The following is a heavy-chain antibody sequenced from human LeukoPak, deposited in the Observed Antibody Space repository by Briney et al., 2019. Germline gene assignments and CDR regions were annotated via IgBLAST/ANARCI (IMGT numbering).Heavy chain of an antibody. Sequence: GGSLRLSCAASGFTFSSYSMNWVRQAPGKGLEWVSSISSSSYIYYADSVKGRFTISRDNAKNSLYLQMNSLRAEDTAVYYCASSTGTTGYYMDVWGKGTTVTVSS. CDR1: GFTFSSYS. V-gene: IGHV3-21*01. D-gene: IGHD1-1*01. CDR3: ASSTGTTGYYMDV. J-gene: IGHJ6*03. CDR2: ISSSSYI.